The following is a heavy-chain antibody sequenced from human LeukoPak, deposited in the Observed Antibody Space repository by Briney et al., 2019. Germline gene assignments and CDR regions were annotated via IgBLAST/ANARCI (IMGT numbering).Heavy chain of an antibody. Sequence: PSETLSLTCTVSGGSVSSGSFYCSWIRQPPGKGLEWIGDIYYSGRTNYNPSLKTRVTISVDTSKNQFSLKLSSVTAADTAVYHCASYSDWNKKFDYWGQGTLVTVSS. CDR3: ASYSDWNKKFDY. CDR2: IYYSGRT. J-gene: IGHJ4*02. CDR1: GGSVSSGSFY. D-gene: IGHD4-11*01. V-gene: IGHV4-61*01.